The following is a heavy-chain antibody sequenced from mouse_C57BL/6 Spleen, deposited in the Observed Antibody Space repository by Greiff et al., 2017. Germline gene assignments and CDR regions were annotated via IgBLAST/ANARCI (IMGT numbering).Heavy chain of an antibody. J-gene: IGHJ3*01. CDR2: IYPGDGDT. V-gene: IGHV1-82*01. D-gene: IGHD1-1*01. Sequence: QVQLKESGPELVKPGASVKISCKASGYAFSSSWMNWVKQRPGKGLEWIGRIYPGDGDTHYNGKFKGKATLTADKSSSTAYMQLSSLTSEDSAVYFCAIYYYGPWFAYWGQGTLVTVSA. CDR3: AIYYYGPWFAY. CDR1: GYAFSSSW.